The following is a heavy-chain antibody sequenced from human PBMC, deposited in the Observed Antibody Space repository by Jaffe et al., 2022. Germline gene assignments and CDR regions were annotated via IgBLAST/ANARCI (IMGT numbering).Heavy chain of an antibody. D-gene: IGHD3-16*01. CDR1: GGSFSGYY. Sequence: QVQLQQWGAGLLKPSETLSLTCAVYGGSFSGYYWSWIRQPPGKGLEWIGEINHSGSTNYNPSLKSRVTISVDTSKNQFSLKLSSVTAADTAVYYCARGWRDSGSVMITLPVGWYFDLWGRGTLVTVSS. J-gene: IGHJ2*01. CDR3: ARGWRDSGSVMITLPVGWYFDL. CDR2: INHSGST. V-gene: IGHV4-34*01.